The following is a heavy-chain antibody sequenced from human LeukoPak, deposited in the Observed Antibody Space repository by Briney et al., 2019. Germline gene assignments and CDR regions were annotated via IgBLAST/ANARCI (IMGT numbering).Heavy chain of an antibody. CDR2: INHSGST. D-gene: IGHD3-10*01. J-gene: IGHJ6*03. V-gene: IGHV4-34*01. CDR3: ARDRAYGSGSYRYYYYYYMDV. Sequence: SETLSLTCAVYGGSFSGYYWSWIRQPPGRGLEWIGEINHSGSTNYNPSLKSRVTISVDTSKNQFSLKLSSVTAADTAVYYCARDRAYGSGSYRYYYYYYMDVWGKGTTVTVSS. CDR1: GGSFSGYY.